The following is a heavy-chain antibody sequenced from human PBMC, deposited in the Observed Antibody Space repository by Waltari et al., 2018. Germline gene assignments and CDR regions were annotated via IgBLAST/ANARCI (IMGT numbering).Heavy chain of an antibody. CDR2: ISWNNDNI. D-gene: IGHD6-6*01. Sequence: EVQLVESGGGLVQPGRSLRLSCAASGFNFGDHVMHWVRQAPGKGLEWVSGISWNNDNIAYADSGRGRFTISRDNAKNSLYLQMNSLRTEDTALYYCAKDMGAARHYNFEDWGQGTLVTVSS. V-gene: IGHV3-9*01. CDR3: AKDMGAARHYNFED. CDR1: GFNFGDHV. J-gene: IGHJ4*02.